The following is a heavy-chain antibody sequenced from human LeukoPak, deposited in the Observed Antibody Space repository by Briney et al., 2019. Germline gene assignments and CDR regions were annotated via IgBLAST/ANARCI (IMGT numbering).Heavy chain of an antibody. CDR1: GGTVSSYA. V-gene: IGHV1-69*13. J-gene: IGHJ4*02. CDR2: IIPIFGTA. CDR3: ARRGAFGYSSGREDY. D-gene: IGHD6-19*01. Sequence: ASVKLSCKASGGTVSSYATSCVRQAPGQGLEWMGGIIPIFGTANYVQTFQGRVTITADESTSTANMEVSRLRSEDTAVYYCARRGAFGYSSGREDYWGQGTLVTVSS.